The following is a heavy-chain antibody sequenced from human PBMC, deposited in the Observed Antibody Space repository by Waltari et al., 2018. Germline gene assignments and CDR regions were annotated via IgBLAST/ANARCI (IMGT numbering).Heavy chain of an antibody. J-gene: IGHJ5*02. Sequence: QLQLQESGPGLVKPSETLSLTCTVPGGPFSRSGSYWGWIRLPPGKGLEWIGSISYSGITYYNTSLMSRVTISVDTSKNQFSLKLTSVIAAETAVFYCARFSKSANWIDPWGQGTLVTVSS. CDR2: ISYSGIT. CDR1: GGPFSRSGSY. CDR3: ARFSKSANWIDP. D-gene: IGHD3-3*02. V-gene: IGHV4-39*01.